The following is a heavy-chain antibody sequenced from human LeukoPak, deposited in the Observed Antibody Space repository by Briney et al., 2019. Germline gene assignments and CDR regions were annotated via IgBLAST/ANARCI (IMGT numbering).Heavy chain of an antibody. D-gene: IGHD3-10*01. Sequence: PGGSLRLSCAASGFTFSSYSMNWVRQAPGKGLEWVSSISSSSSYIYYANSVKGRFTISRDNAKNSLYLQMNSLRAEDTAVYYCARALITMVRGEVKYYYGMDVWGQGTTVTVSS. CDR3: ARALITMVRGEVKYYYGMDV. CDR2: ISSSSSYI. J-gene: IGHJ6*02. V-gene: IGHV3-21*01. CDR1: GFTFSSYS.